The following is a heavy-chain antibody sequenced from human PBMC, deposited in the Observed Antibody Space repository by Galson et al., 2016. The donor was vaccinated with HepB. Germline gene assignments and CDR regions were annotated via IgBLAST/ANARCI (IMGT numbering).Heavy chain of an antibody. Sequence: SLRLPCAASGLTFSHDWMHWARQAPGKGLVWVSRITHDGSGANYAAFVQGRFTISRDNAKNTLYLQMNSLRVDDTAIYYCARVVATWFDPRGQGTQVTASP. CDR2: ITHDGSGA. J-gene: IGHJ5*02. CDR3: ARVVATWFDP. D-gene: IGHD2-2*01. CDR1: GLTFSHDW. V-gene: IGHV3-74*01.